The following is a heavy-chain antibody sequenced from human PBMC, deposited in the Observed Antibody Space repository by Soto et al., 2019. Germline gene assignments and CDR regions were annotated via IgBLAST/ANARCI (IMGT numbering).Heavy chain of an antibody. CDR2: INPNSGGT. CDR3: ARSNPPRHWGYYFDY. J-gene: IGHJ4*02. D-gene: IGHD7-27*01. CDR1: GYTFTGYY. V-gene: IGHV1-2*04. Sequence: ASVKVSCKASGYTFTGYYMHWVRQAPGQGLEWMGWINPNSGGTNYAQKVQGWVTMTRDTSISTAYMELSRLRSAYTAVYYCARSNPPRHWGYYFDYWGQGTLVTVST.